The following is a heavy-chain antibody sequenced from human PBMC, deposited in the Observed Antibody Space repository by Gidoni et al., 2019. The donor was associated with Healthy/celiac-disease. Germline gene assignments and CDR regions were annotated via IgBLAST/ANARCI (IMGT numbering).Heavy chain of an antibody. D-gene: IGHD3-9*01. J-gene: IGHJ4*02. CDR2: IKRKTDGGTT. Sequence: EVQLVESGGGLVQPGGSLRLPCAASGFTLSNAWMSWVRQAPGKGLEWVGRIKRKTDGGTTDYAAPVKGRFTISRDDSKNTLYLQMNSLKTGDTAVYYCTTGDILTGSDYWGQGTLVTVST. CDR3: TTGDILTGSDY. V-gene: IGHV3-15*01. CDR1: GFTLSNAW.